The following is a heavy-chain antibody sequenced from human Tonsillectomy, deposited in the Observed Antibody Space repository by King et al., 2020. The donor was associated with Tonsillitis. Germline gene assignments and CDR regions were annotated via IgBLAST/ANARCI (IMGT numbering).Heavy chain of an antibody. Sequence: VQLVESGGGVVQPGGSLRLSCEVSGFTFTNYGMHWVGLAPGKGLEGVAVFWYDGSNKPFADSVKGRFTISRDNSMKTLYLQMNSLSVEDTAVYYCARDPDHSSFFDYWGQGALVTVSS. D-gene: IGHD1-14*01. V-gene: IGHV3-33*01. CDR2: FWYDGSNK. CDR1: GFTFTNYG. J-gene: IGHJ4*02. CDR3: ARDPDHSSFFDY.